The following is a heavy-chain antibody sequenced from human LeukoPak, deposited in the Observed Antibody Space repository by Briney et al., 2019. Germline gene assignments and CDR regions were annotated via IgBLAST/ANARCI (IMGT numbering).Heavy chain of an antibody. J-gene: IGHJ4*02. D-gene: IGHD6-6*01. CDR1: GDSISDSSYY. V-gene: IGHV4-39*07. CDR2: IYYSGSA. Sequence: PSETLSLTCTVSGDSISDSSYYWDWIRQPPGKGLEWIASIYYSGSAYYNPSLKSRIIISIDPSKHQFSLTLSSVTAADTAVYYCARRPEGNYFDYWGQGTLVTVSS. CDR3: ARRPEGNYFDY.